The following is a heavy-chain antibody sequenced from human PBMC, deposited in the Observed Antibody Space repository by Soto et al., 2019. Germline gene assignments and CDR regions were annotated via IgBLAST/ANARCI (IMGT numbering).Heavy chain of an antibody. Sequence: QVQLVESGGGVVQPGTSLRLSCTASGFTLSSSGMHWVRKAPGKGLEWVAVISYDGINKYDADSVKCRLTISRDNFKNTLYLHVTSLLVDDTALSDCAKGVWCIHTGCIGGAFDVWGKGTMVLVAS. CDR2: ISYDGINK. J-gene: IGHJ3*01. V-gene: IGHV3-30*18. CDR3: AKGVWCIHTGCIGGAFDV. D-gene: IGHD2-8*02. CDR1: GFTLSSSG.